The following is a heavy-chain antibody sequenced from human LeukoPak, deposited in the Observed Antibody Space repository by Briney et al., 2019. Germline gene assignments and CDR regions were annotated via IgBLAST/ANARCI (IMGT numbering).Heavy chain of an antibody. CDR1: GFTFSSYG. V-gene: IGHV3-30*18. D-gene: IGHD3-3*01. Sequence: PGGSLRLSCAASGFTFSSYGMHWVRQAPGKGLEWVAVISYDGSNKYYADSVKGRFTISRDNSKNTLYLQMNSLRAEDTAVYYCAKDGLRFLEWSTLDYWGQGTLVTVSS. J-gene: IGHJ4*02. CDR2: ISYDGSNK. CDR3: AKDGLRFLEWSTLDY.